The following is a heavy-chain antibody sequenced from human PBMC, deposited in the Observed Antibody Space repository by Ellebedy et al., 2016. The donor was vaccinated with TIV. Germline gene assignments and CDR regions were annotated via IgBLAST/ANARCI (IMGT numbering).Heavy chain of an antibody. Sequence: AASVKVSCKTSGYTFVNYGIAWVRQAPGQGLEWMGWISPYNGHTNYAQNLQGRVTITTDTSSTTAYMELRTLRSDDTAVYYCARKVGDTWDFDYWGQGTLVTISS. V-gene: IGHV1-18*01. J-gene: IGHJ4*02. CDR3: ARKVGDTWDFDY. D-gene: IGHD1-26*01. CDR2: ISPYNGHT. CDR1: GYTFVNYG.